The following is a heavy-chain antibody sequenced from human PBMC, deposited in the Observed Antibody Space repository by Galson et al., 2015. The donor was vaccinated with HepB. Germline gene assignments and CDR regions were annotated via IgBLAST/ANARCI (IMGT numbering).Heavy chain of an antibody. Sequence: VKVSCKASGYTFTRYYMHWVRQAPGQGLEWMGIINPSGGSTNYAQKFQGRVTMTRDTSTSTVYMEVSSLRSEDTAVYYCARDIETVGAYYYYSYGMDVWGQGTTVTVSS. CDR2: INPSGGST. CDR3: ARDIETVGAYYYYSYGMDV. D-gene: IGHD1-26*01. J-gene: IGHJ6*02. V-gene: IGHV1-46*01. CDR1: GYTFTRYY.